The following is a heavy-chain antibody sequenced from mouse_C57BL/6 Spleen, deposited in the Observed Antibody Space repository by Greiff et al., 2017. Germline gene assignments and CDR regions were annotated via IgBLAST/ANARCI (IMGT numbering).Heavy chain of an antibody. CDR2: IYPGSGST. CDR1: GYTFTSYW. V-gene: IGHV1-55*01. D-gene: IGHD1-1*01. Sequence: VQLQQPGAELVKPGASVKMSCKASGYTFTSYWITWVKQRPGQGLEWIGDIYPGSGSTNYNEKFKSKATLTVDTSSSTAYMQLSSLTSEDSAVYYCARWCTTEGGLYAMDYWGQGTSGTVAS. J-gene: IGHJ4*01. CDR3: ARWCTTEGGLYAMDY.